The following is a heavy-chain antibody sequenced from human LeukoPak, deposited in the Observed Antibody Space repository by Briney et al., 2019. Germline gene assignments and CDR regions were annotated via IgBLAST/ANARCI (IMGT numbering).Heavy chain of an antibody. D-gene: IGHD3-3*01. Sequence: SVKVSCKASGGTFSSYAISWVRQAPGQGLEWMGGIIPIFGTANYAQKFQGRVTITTDESTSTAYMELRSLRSDDTAVYYCARAGFITIFGVVIGLADNAFDIWGQGTMVTVSS. CDR2: IIPIFGTA. CDR3: ARAGFITIFGVVIGLADNAFDI. J-gene: IGHJ3*02. CDR1: GGTFSSYA. V-gene: IGHV1-69*05.